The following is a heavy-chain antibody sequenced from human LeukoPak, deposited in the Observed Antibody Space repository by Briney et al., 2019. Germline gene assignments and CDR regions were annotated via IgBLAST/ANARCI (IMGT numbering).Heavy chain of an antibody. V-gene: IGHV5-51*01. D-gene: IGHD1-26*01. J-gene: IGHJ4*02. CDR1: GYSFTNNW. Sequence: GESLKISCKGSGYSFTNNWIGWVRQMPGKGLEWMGIIYPGDSETRYSPSFQGQVTISADKSISTAYLQWSSLKASDTAMYYCARRRDLYSGSYYPFDYWGQGTLVTVSS. CDR2: IYPGDSET. CDR3: ARRRDLYSGSYYPFDY.